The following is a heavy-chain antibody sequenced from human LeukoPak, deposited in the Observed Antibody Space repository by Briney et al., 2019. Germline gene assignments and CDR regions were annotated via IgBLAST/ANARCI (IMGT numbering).Heavy chain of an antibody. J-gene: IGHJ4*02. V-gene: IGHV3-33*01. Sequence: GGSLRLSCAASGFTFSSYGMHWVRQAPGKGLEWVAVIWYDGSNKHYADSVKGRFTISRDNSKNTLYLQMNSLGAEDTGVYYCARDSSIRDHFDYWGQGTLVTVSS. CDR2: IWYDGSNK. CDR3: ARDSSIRDHFDY. CDR1: GFTFSSYG. D-gene: IGHD3-10*01.